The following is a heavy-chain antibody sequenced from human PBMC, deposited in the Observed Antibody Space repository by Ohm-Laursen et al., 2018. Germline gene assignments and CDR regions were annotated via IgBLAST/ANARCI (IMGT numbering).Heavy chain of an antibody. CDR3: ASQRGRY. Sequence: SLRLSCSASGFTFSSYGMTWVRLAPGKGLEWVSSIGGGGGSTFHADSVKGRFTISRDNSKNTLYLQMNSLRVEDTAVYYCASQRGRYWGQGTLVAVSS. CDR2: IGGGGGST. V-gene: IGHV3-23*01. D-gene: IGHD2-2*01. CDR1: GFTFSSYG. J-gene: IGHJ4*02.